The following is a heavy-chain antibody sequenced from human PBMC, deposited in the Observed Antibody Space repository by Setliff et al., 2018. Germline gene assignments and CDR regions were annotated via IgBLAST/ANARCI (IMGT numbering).Heavy chain of an antibody. J-gene: IGHJ4*02. CDR2: IYWDDDK. D-gene: IGHD3-22*01. CDR1: GFSLSTSGVG. V-gene: IGHV2-5*02. CDR3: AHTTYESSGYDEALQYYFDY. Sequence: SGPTLVNPTQTLTLTCTFSGFSLSTSGVGVGWIRQPPGKALEWLALIYWDDDKRYSPSLKSRLTITKDTSKNQVVLTMTNMDPVDTATYYCAHTTYESSGYDEALQYYFDYWGQGTLVTVSS.